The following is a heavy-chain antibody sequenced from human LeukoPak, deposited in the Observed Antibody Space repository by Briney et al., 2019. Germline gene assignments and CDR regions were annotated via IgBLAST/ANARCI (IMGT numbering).Heavy chain of an antibody. J-gene: IGHJ4*02. CDR1: GFTFNGYW. CDR3: ARVGGVLNTGDAFDY. D-gene: IGHD4-17*01. V-gene: IGHV3-74*01. CDR2: ISSDGSST. Sequence: GGSLRLSCTTSGFTFNGYWMNWVRQAPGKGLVWVSRISSDGSSTNYADSVKGRFTISRDNAKNTLYLQMNSLRAEDTAVYYCARVGGVLNTGDAFDYWGQGTLVTVSS.